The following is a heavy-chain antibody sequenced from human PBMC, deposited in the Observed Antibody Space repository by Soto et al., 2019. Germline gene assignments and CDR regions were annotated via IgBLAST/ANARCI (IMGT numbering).Heavy chain of an antibody. V-gene: IGHV3-33*01. CDR3: ERDLDSYFDY. D-gene: IGHD3-3*01. J-gene: IGHJ4*02. CDR2: IWYDGSNK. Sequence: QVQLVESGGGVVQPGRSLRLSCAASGFTFSSYGMHWVRQAPGKGLEWVAVIWYDGSNKYYADCVKGRFTISRDNSKNTLYLQMNSLRAEDTAVYYCERDLDSYFDYWGQGTLVTVSS. CDR1: GFTFSSYG.